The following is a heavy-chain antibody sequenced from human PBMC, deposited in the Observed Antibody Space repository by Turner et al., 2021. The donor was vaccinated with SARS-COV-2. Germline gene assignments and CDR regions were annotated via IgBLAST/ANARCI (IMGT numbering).Heavy chain of an antibody. D-gene: IGHD1-7*01. Sequence: QVQLVESGGGLVQPGRSLSLSCPASGFTFSSYGMHWVRQAPGKGLEWGAVIWYAGSYKYYADSVKGRFTISRDNSKNTLYLQMNSLRAEDTALYYCARDGGTGTTFPFFDYWGQGTLVTVSS. CDR3: ARDGGTGTTFPFFDY. J-gene: IGHJ4*02. V-gene: IGHV3-33*01. CDR1: GFTFSSYG. CDR2: IWYAGSYK.